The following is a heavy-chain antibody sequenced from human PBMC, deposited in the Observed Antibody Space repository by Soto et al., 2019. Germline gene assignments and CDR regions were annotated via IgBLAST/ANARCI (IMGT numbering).Heavy chain of an antibody. Sequence: SETLSLTCTVSGYSIGSRSHYYAWIRQPPGKGLEWIATIYYSGTTYYNPSLKNRVTISLDTSKNQFSLKVVSVTAADTAVYYCARHFVSGSYYYWGQGTQVTVSS. CDR2: IYYSGTT. CDR3: ARHFVSGSYYY. CDR1: GYSIGSRSHY. D-gene: IGHD1-26*01. J-gene: IGHJ4*02. V-gene: IGHV4-39*01.